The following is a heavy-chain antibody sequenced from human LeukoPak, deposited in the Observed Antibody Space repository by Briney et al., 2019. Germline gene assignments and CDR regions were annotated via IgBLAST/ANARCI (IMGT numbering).Heavy chain of an antibody. CDR1: GFTFRSYE. CDR3: AKVQCRDCTDGPFHH. V-gene: IGHV3-48*03. Sequence: GGSLRLSCAASGFTFRSYEMNWVRHAPGKGLEWVSYISSSGNARHDADSVKGRFTISRDYSKNPLYLQMNSLRAEATALYYCAKVQCRDCTDGPFHHWGQGTPVTVSS. J-gene: IGHJ1*01. CDR2: ISSSGNAR. D-gene: IGHD2-21*02.